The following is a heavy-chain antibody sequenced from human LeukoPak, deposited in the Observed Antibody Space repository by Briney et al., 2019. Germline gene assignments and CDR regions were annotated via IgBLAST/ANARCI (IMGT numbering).Heavy chain of an antibody. CDR2: INHSGST. CDR3: ARHRPAIPGFDY. CDR1: GGSFSGYY. Sequence: SETLSLTCAVYGGSFSGYYWSWIRQPPGKGLEWIGEINHSGSTNYNPSLKSRVTISVDTSKNQFSLKLSSVTAADTAVYYCARHRPAIPGFDYWGQGTLVTVSS. V-gene: IGHV4-34*01. D-gene: IGHD2-21*01. J-gene: IGHJ4*02.